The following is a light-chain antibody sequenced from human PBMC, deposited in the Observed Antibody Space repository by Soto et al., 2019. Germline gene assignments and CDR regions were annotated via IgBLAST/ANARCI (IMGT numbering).Light chain of an antibody. Sequence: QSALTQPPSASGSPGQSVAISCTGTSRDVGGQNYVSWYQQHPGNAPELIIYAVSNRPSGVPDRFSGSKSGNTASLTISGLRAEDEADYYCCSHAGNNNYVFGTGTKLTVL. V-gene: IGLV2-8*01. CDR3: CSHAGNNNYV. CDR1: SRDVGGQNY. CDR2: AVS. J-gene: IGLJ1*01.